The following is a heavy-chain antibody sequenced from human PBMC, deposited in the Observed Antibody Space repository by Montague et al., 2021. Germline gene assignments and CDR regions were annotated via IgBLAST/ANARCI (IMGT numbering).Heavy chain of an antibody. D-gene: IGHD3-3*01. CDR2: INGNSINI. CDR1: GFIFNNYV. J-gene: IGHJ4*02. Sequence: SLRLSCAASGFIFNNYVMNWVRQAPGTGLEWVSGINGNSINIDYADSVKGRFTISRDNAKNSLYLQMNSLRAEDTAFYYCVKDTRDYYPDFWGQGILVTVSS. CDR3: VKDTRDYYPDF. V-gene: IGHV3-9*01.